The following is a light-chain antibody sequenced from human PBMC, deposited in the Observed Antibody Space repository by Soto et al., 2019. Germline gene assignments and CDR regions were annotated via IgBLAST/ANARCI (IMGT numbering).Light chain of an antibody. CDR3: QQSVSSPYT. CDR2: GAS. J-gene: IGKJ2*01. CDR1: QSVSSSY. V-gene: IGKV3-20*01. Sequence: EIVLTQSPGTLSLSPGERATLSCRASQSVSSSYLAWYQQRPGQAPRLLIYGASSRATGIPDRFSGTVSGTDFTLTIIRLEPEDFAVYYCQQSVSSPYTFGQGTKLEIK.